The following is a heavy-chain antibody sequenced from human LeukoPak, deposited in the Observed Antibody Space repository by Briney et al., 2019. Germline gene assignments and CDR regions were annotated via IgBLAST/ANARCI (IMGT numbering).Heavy chain of an antibody. Sequence: GGSLRLSCAASGFTVSSNYMSWVRQAPGKGLEWVSVIYSGGSTYYADSVKGRFTISRDNSKNTLYLQMNSLRAEDTAVYYCARDALLGDILTGPYYFDYWGQGTLVTVSS. D-gene: IGHD3-9*01. J-gene: IGHJ4*02. CDR2: IYSGGST. CDR3: ARDALLGDILTGPYYFDY. V-gene: IGHV3-66*01. CDR1: GFTVSSNY.